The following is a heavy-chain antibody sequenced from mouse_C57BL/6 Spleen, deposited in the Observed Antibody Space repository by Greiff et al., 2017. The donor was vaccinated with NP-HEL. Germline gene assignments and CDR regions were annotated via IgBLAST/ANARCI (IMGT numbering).Heavy chain of an antibody. CDR2: INPNNGGT. J-gene: IGHJ2*01. V-gene: IGHV1-26*01. CDR3: ARRENGYDLFDD. Sequence: VQLQQSGPELVKPGASVKISCKASGYTFTDYYMNWVKQSHGKSLEWIGDINPNNGGTSYNQKFKGKATLTVDKSSSTAYMELRSLTSEDAAVYYCARRENGYDLFDDWGQGTTLTVSS. D-gene: IGHD2-2*01. CDR1: GYTFTDYY.